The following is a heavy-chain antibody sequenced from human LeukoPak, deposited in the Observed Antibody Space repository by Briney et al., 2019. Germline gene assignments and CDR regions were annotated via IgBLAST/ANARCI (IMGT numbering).Heavy chain of an antibody. CDR3: ASDPPYCESSGYYWPFGFDM. J-gene: IGHJ3*02. Sequence: SETLSLTCTVSGGSISSYYWSWIRQPAGKGLEWIGRIYTSGSTNYNPSLKSRVTMSVDTSKNQFSLKLSSVTAADTAVYYCASDPPYCESSGYYWPFGFDMGAQGTMVTVSS. CDR2: IYTSGST. V-gene: IGHV4-4*07. D-gene: IGHD3-22*01. CDR1: GGSISSYY.